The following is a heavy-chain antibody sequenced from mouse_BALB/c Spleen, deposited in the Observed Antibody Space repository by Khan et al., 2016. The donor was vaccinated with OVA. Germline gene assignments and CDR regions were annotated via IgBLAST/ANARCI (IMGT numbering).Heavy chain of an antibody. CDR1: GYSITSDYA. J-gene: IGHJ2*01. Sequence: EVQLQESGPGLVKPSQSLSLTCTVTGYSITSDYAWNWIRQFPGNKLEWMGYISYSGNTNYNPSLKSRISITRDTSKNQFFLQLNSMTTEDTATYYGARVYGGDFDYWGQGTTLTVSS. D-gene: IGHD2-10*02. CDR2: ISYSGNT. CDR3: ARVYGGDFDY. V-gene: IGHV3-2*02.